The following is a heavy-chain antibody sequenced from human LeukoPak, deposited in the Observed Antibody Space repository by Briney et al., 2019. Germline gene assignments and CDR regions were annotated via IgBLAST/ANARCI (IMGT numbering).Heavy chain of an antibody. CDR3: ARIYDSSGYYYDAFDI. V-gene: IGHV1-69*04. CDR2: IIPILGIA. Sequence: ASVKVSCTASGGTFSRYAISWVRQAPGQGLEWMGRIIPILGIANYAQKFQGRVTITADKSTSTAYMELSSLRSEDTAVYYCARIYDSSGYYYDAFDIWGQGTMVTVSS. J-gene: IGHJ3*02. CDR1: GGTFSRYA. D-gene: IGHD3-22*01.